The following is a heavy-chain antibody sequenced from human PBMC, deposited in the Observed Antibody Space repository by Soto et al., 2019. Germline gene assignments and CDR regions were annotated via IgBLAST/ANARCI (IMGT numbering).Heavy chain of an antibody. D-gene: IGHD3-16*02. CDR1: GGTFSSYA. V-gene: IGHV1-69*13. Sequence: ASVKVSCKASGGTFSSYAISWVRQAPGQGLEWMGGIIPIFGTANYAQKFQGRVTITADESTSTAYMELSSLRSEDTAVYYCARPGVTFGGVIARYYYYGIDVWGQGTTVTVSS. CDR3: ARPGVTFGGVIARYYYYGIDV. CDR2: IIPIFGTA. J-gene: IGHJ6*02.